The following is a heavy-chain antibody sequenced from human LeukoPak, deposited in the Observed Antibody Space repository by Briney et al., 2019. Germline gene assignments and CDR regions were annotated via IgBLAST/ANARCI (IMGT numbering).Heavy chain of an antibody. CDR2: ISSSGSTI. Sequence: GSLRLSCAASGFTFRDYYMSWIRQAPGNGLGWVSYISSSGSTIYYADSVKGRFTISRDNAKNSLYLQMNSLRAEDTAVYYCARDGGSRYYCYYMDVWGKGTTVTVSS. CDR1: GFTFRDYY. V-gene: IGHV3-11*04. D-gene: IGHD2-15*01. J-gene: IGHJ6*03. CDR3: ARDGGSRYYCYYMDV.